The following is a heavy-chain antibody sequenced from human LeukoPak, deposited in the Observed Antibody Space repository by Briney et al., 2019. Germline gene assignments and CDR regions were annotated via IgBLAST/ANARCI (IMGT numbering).Heavy chain of an antibody. CDR3: ARHTGWPRTCWFDP. Sequence: PSETLSLTCTVSGGSISSSSYYWGWIRQPPGKGLEWIGSIYYSGSTYYDPSLKSRVTISVDTSKNQFSLKLSSVTAADTAVYYCARHTGWPRTCWFDPWGQGTLVTVSS. CDR1: GGSISSSSYY. D-gene: IGHD2-15*01. V-gene: IGHV4-39*01. CDR2: IYYSGST. J-gene: IGHJ5*02.